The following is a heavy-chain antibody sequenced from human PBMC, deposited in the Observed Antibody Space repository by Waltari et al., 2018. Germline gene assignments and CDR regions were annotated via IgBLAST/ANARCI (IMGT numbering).Heavy chain of an antibody. J-gene: IGHJ4*02. CDR2: IKSKIDGGTT. V-gene: IGHV3-15*01. Sequence: EVQLVESGGNLVKAGGSLRLSCEVSGFTFSKIWLSWVRQAPGKGLEWVGRIKSKIDGGTTDYAAPVSGRFRISRDDSKNMFDLEMDSLKTEDTAVYFCAGGPGTYWSGLLDYWGPGTLVTVSS. CDR3: AGGPGTYWSGLLDY. D-gene: IGHD3-3*01. CDR1: GFTFSKIW.